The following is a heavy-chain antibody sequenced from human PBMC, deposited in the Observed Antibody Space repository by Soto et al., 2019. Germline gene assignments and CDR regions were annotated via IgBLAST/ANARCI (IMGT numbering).Heavy chain of an antibody. CDR1: GGTFSSYA. Sequence: ASVKVSCKASGGTFSSYAINWVRQAPGQGLEWMGGIIPIFGTANYAQKFQGRVTITADESTSTAYMELSSLRSEDTAVYYCARDPCGGDCSPIPVSVYYYYGMDVWGQGTTVTVSS. J-gene: IGHJ6*02. D-gene: IGHD2-21*02. CDR2: IIPIFGTA. V-gene: IGHV1-69*13. CDR3: ARDPCGGDCSPIPVSVYYYYGMDV.